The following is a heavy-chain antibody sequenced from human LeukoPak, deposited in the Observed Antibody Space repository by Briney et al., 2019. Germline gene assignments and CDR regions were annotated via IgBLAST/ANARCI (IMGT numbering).Heavy chain of an antibody. CDR1: GGSFSSYA. CDR2: IIPVFGTT. V-gene: IGHV1-69*06. Sequence: SANVSCKTSGGSFSSYAITWVRQAPGQGLEWMGRIIPVFGTTTYAQRFQGRVTITADMDSSTAYLGLTSLTSEDTALYFRARQGALRQDYYMDVWGNGTTVIVSS. CDR3: ARQGALRQDYYMDV. J-gene: IGHJ6*03.